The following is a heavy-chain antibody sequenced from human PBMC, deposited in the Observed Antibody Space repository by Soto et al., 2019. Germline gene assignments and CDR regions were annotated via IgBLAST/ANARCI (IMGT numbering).Heavy chain of an antibody. CDR2: TYYRSKWYN. D-gene: IGHD2-2*02. CDR3: ASSRYCSSTSCYTGFYYYYRMDV. J-gene: IGHJ6*02. Sequence: SQTLSLTCAISGDSVSSNSAAWNWIRQSPSRGLEWLGRTYYRSKWYNDYAVSVKSRITINPDTSKNQFSLQLNSVTPEDTAVYYCASSRYCSSTSCYTGFYYYYRMDVCGQGTTVTVSS. CDR1: GDSVSSNSAA. V-gene: IGHV6-1*01.